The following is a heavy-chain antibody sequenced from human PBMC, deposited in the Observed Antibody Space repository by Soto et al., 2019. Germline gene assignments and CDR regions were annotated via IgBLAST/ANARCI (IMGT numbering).Heavy chain of an antibody. V-gene: IGHV3-48*02. Sequence: EVQLEESGGGLVQPGGSLGLSCAASGFTFSRYSMNWVRQAPGKGLEWVSYISSSGVNIYYADFVKGRFTISRDNAKNSVSLEMNSLRDEDTAVYFCVRDHEYYNGSGTYDYYGVDVWGQGTTVTVSS. CDR3: VRDHEYYNGSGTYDYYGVDV. CDR1: GFTFSRYS. J-gene: IGHJ6*02. D-gene: IGHD3-10*01. CDR2: ISSSGVNI.